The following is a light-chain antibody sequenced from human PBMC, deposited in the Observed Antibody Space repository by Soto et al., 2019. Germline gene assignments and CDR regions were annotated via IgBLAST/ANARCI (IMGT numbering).Light chain of an antibody. J-gene: IGKJ5*01. CDR1: QGISSY. Sequence: DIQLTQSPSFLSASVGDRVTITCRASQGISSYLAWYQQTPGKAPKLLIYASSTLQSGVPSRFSGSGSGTEFTLTLSSLQHEDFAPYYCQQLNTFPVTFGQGTRLDI. CDR2: ASS. V-gene: IGKV1-9*01. CDR3: QQLNTFPVT.